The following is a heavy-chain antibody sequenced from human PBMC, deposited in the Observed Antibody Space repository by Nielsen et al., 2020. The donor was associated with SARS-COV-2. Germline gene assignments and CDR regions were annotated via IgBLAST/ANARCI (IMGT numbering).Heavy chain of an antibody. D-gene: IGHD1-1*01. CDR2: IIPIFGTA. CDR3: AREGSGWNPPPMDV. J-gene: IGHJ6*03. V-gene: IGHV1-69*05. CDR1: GGTFSSYA. Sequence: SVKVSCKASGGTFSSYAISWVRQAPGQGLEWMGGIIPIFGTANYAQKFQGRVTMTRDTSISTAYMELSRLRSDDTAVYYCAREGSGWNPPPMDVWGKGTTVTVSS.